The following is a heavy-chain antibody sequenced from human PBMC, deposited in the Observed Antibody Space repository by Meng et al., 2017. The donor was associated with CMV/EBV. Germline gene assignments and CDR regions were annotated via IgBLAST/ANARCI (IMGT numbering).Heavy chain of an antibody. J-gene: IGHJ2*01. CDR1: GFTFSDYY. V-gene: IGHV3-30*19. CDR2: ISYDGSNK. CDR3: ARGGQWLARAWYVDL. D-gene: IGHD6-19*01. Sequence: SGFTFSDYYMSWIRQAPGKGLEWVAVISYDGSNKYYADSVKGRFTISRDNSKNTLYLQMNSLRAEDTAVYYCARGGQWLARAWYVDLWGRGTLVTVSS.